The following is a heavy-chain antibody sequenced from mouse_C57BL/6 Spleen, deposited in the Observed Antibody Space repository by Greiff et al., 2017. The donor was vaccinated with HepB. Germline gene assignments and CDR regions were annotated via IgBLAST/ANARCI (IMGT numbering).Heavy chain of an antibody. Sequence: VQLKESEGGLVQPGSSMKLSCTASGFTFSDYYMAWVRQVPEKGLEWVANINYDGSSTYYLDSLKSRFIISRDNAKNILYLQMSSLKSEDTATYYCARDEGSSFAYWGQGTLVTVSA. CDR1: GFTFSDYY. CDR2: INYDGSST. J-gene: IGHJ3*01. CDR3: ARDEGSSFAY. V-gene: IGHV5-16*01.